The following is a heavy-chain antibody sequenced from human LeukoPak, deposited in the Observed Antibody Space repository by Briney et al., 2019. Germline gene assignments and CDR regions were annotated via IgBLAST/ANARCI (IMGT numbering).Heavy chain of an antibody. CDR1: GGSISSSSYY. CDR2: IYSSGST. D-gene: IGHD2-15*01. V-gene: IGHV4-39*07. CDR3: ARVKLYAYYYMDV. J-gene: IGHJ6*03. Sequence: SQTLSLTCTVSGGSISSSSYYWSWIRQPPGKGLEWIGRIYSSGSTYYNPSLKSRVTISVDTSKKQFSLKLSSVTAADTAVYYCARVKLYAYYYMDVWGKGTTVTVSS.